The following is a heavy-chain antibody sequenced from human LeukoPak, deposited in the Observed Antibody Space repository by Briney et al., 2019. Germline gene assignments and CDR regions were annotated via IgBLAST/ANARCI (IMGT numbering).Heavy chain of an antibody. CDR2: IYYSGST. V-gene: IGHV4-59*01. J-gene: IGHJ6*02. CDR1: GGSISSYY. D-gene: IGHD2-2*01. Sequence: SETLSLTCTVSGGSISSYYWSWIRQPPGKGLEWIGYIYYSGSTNYNPSLKSRVTISVDTSKNQFSLKLSSVTAADTAVYYCARAIWGRDCSSTSCQGYYYGMDVWGQGTTVTVSS. CDR3: ARAIWGRDCSSTSCQGYYYGMDV.